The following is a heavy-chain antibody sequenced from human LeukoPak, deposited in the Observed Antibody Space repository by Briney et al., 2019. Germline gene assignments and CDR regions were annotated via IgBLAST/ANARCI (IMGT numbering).Heavy chain of an antibody. J-gene: IGHJ4*02. CDR1: GYSFIDYY. CDR2: INPNTGGT. D-gene: IGHD3-22*01. Sequence: ASVKVSCKASGYSFIDYYMHWVRQAPGQGLEWLGWINPNTGGTNYAQKFQGRVTMTRDTSITTAHMELNRLRSDDTAVYYCARGGASYDGSDYSPYVWGQGTLVTVSS. CDR3: ARGGASYDGSDYSPYV. V-gene: IGHV1-2*02.